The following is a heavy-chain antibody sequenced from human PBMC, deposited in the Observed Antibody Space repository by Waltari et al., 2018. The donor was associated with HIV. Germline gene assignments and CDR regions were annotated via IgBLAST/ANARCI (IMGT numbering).Heavy chain of an antibody. D-gene: IGHD3-3*01. CDR1: ADTINTYY. J-gene: IGHJ5*01. Sequence: QVQLQESGPGLVKPSDTLSRTCNVPADTINTYYLSCIRQFSAKGLEWIGYIYYTGTSNYHPSPSLKSRVTMSLDTSKTQFSLKLTSVSAADTAVYYCARTVGTSISGVITYNWFDSWGQGTLVTVSS. CDR3: ARTVGTSISGVITYNWFDS. CDR2: IYYTGTS. V-gene: IGHV4-59*01.